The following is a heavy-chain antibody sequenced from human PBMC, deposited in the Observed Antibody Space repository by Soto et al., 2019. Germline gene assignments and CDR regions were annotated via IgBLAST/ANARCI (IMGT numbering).Heavy chain of an antibody. V-gene: IGHV1-69*01. J-gene: IGHJ6*02. CDR3: TAGAHYDILTGYFYYYGMDV. Sequence: QVQLVQSGAEVKKPGSSVKVSCKASGGTFSSYGISWVRQAPGQGLEWMGGIIPIVGTANYAQKFQGRVTITADDSTSTAYMELSSLRSEDTAVYYCTAGAHYDILTGYFYYYGMDVWGQGTTVTVSS. CDR2: IIPIVGTA. CDR1: GGTFSSYG. D-gene: IGHD3-9*01.